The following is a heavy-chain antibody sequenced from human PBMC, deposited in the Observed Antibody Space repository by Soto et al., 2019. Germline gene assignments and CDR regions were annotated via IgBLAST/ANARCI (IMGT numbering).Heavy chain of an antibody. CDR1: GGTFNTYT. J-gene: IGHJ4*02. CDR2: FIPILDMA. D-gene: IGHD2-21*01. Sequence: QVQVVQSGAEVKKPESSVKVSCKPSGGTFNTYTVNWVRLAPGHGLEWMGRFIPILDMANYAQKFQDRVTLTADRSTFTAYMGLNSLTSDDTAVYYCAITYCRDNSCPRDFDFWGPGTRVTVSS. V-gene: IGHV1-69*02. CDR3: AITYCRDNSCPRDFDF.